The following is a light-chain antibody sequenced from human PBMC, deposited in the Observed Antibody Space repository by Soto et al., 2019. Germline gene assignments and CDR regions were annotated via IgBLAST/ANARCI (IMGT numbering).Light chain of an antibody. CDR1: QSIGGS. J-gene: IGKJ1*01. Sequence: EVVMTQSPATLSVSPGERATLSCRASQSIGGSLAWYQQKPGQAPSLLIYGASNRATGVPARFSGSGSGTDFTVTITSLQSEDFAVYYCQQYANWWAFGQGTKVDIK. V-gene: IGKV3-15*01. CDR2: GAS. CDR3: QQYANWWA.